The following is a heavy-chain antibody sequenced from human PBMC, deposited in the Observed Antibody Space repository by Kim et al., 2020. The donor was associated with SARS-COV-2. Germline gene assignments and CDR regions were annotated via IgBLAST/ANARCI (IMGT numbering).Heavy chain of an antibody. D-gene: IGHD3-9*01. V-gene: IGHV3-23*01. J-gene: IGHJ4*02. Sequence: GRFTISRDNSKNTLYLQMNSLRAEDTAVYYCAKVPQAYYDILTGYYRWDYWGQGTLVTVSS. CDR3: AKVPQAYYDILTGYYRWDY.